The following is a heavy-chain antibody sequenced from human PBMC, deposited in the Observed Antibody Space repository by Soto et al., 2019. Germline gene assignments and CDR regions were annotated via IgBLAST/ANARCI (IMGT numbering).Heavy chain of an antibody. Sequence: KGLEWVAEINGNGSKKYYVDSVKGRFTISRDNAKNSLYLEMNSLRAEDTAVYYCARASCSSSTCYAVYFDSWGQGTLVSVSS. V-gene: IGHV3-7*01. CDR3: ARASCSSSTCYAVYFDS. D-gene: IGHD2-2*01. CDR2: INGNGSKK. J-gene: IGHJ4*02.